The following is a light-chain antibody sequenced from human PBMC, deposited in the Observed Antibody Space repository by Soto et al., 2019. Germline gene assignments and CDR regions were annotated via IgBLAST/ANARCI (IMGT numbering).Light chain of an antibody. V-gene: IGKV3-20*01. CDR2: GAS. J-gene: IGKJ2*02. CDR3: QQYCSSPMCT. Sequence: EIVLTQSPGTLSLSPGERATLSCRASQSVSNNYLAWYQQKPGQAPSLLIYGASRGAAGSPDWFSGSGSGTDFTLTIIRLVPADVAVYYCQQYCSSPMCTFGQGTKLEIK. CDR1: QSVSNNY.